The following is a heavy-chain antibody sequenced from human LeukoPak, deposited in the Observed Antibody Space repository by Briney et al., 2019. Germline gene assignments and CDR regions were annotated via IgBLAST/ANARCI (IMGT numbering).Heavy chain of an antibody. CDR1: GGSIRSHF. J-gene: IGHJ4*02. CDR3: ARRSGASSAFDY. V-gene: IGHV4-59*11. Sequence: PSETLSLTCTVSGGSIRSHFWTWIRQPPGKGLEWIGDVHHSGSTDYNPSLTSRVTISVDTSTNQFSLRLSSVTAADTAVYYCARRSGASSAFDYWGQGTLVTVSS. D-gene: IGHD1-26*01. CDR2: VHHSGST.